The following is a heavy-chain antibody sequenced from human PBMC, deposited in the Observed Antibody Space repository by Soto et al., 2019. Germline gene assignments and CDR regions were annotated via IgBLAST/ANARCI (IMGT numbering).Heavy chain of an antibody. J-gene: IGHJ4*02. Sequence: GGSLRLPCAASGFTFSSYWMSWVRQAPGKGLEWVANIKQDGSEKYYVDSVKGRFTISRDNAKNSLYLQMNSLRAEDTAVYYCARGYGDYELGYFDYWGQGTLVTVSS. CDR1: GFTFSSYW. V-gene: IGHV3-7*01. CDR3: ARGYGDYELGYFDY. D-gene: IGHD4-17*01. CDR2: IKQDGSEK.